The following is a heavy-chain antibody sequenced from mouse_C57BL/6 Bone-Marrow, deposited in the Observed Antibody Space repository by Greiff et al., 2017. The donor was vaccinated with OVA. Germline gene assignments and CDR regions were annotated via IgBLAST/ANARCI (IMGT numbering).Heavy chain of an antibody. CDR1: GYTFTSYG. CDR3: AGWGVITTVDWYFDV. J-gene: IGHJ1*03. D-gene: IGHD1-1*01. Sequence: QVQLQQSGAELARPGASVKLSCKASGYTFTSYGISWVKQRTGQGLEWIGEIYPRSGNTYYNEKLKGKATLTGDKASSTAYMELRSLTSEDSAVYFCAGWGVITTVDWYFDVWGTGTTVTVSS. V-gene: IGHV1-81*01. CDR2: IYPRSGNT.